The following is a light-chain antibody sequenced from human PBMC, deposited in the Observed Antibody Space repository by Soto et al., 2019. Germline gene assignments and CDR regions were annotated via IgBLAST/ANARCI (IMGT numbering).Light chain of an antibody. J-gene: IGKJ2*01. CDR1: QDIINY. Sequence: EIVLTQSPAILSLSPGERATLSCRASQDIINYLAWYQQTPGQPPRLLISQSSNRATGIPARFRGSGSGTEFTLTIISLEPEDFAVYYCQQRSGMPYTFGQGTKLEIK. V-gene: IGKV3D-11*01. CDR3: QQRSGMPYT. CDR2: QSS.